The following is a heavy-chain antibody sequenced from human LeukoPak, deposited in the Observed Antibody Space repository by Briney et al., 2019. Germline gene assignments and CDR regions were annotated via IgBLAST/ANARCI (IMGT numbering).Heavy chain of an antibody. D-gene: IGHD6-13*01. Sequence: SETLSLTCTVSGGSISSYYWSWIRQPAGKGLEWIGRIYTSGSTNYNPSLKSRVTMSVDTSKNQFSLKLSSVTAADTAVYYCARDRQPYYYYYYMDVWGKGTTVTISS. CDR1: GGSISSYY. CDR2: IYTSGST. J-gene: IGHJ6*03. CDR3: ARDRQPYYYYYYMDV. V-gene: IGHV4-4*07.